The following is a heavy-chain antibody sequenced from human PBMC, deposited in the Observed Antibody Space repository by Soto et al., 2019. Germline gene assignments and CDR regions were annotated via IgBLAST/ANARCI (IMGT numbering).Heavy chain of an antibody. D-gene: IGHD2-15*01. CDR3: AREENCSGGTCYSEYFHR. CDR2: VNPSGGST. V-gene: IGHV1-46*01. J-gene: IGHJ1*01. CDR1: GYLFTAYS. Sequence: ASVKVSCKASGYLFTAYSMHWVRLSPGHWLEWMGVVNPSGGSTKYAQNFQGRVTMTRDTSTTTIYMELSSLRSDDTAIYYCAREENCSGGTCYSEYFHRWGQGTLVTVSS.